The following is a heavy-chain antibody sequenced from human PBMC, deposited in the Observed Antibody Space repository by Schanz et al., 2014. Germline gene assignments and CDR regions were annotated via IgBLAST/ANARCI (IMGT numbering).Heavy chain of an antibody. Sequence: QVQLVQSGPEVKKPGASVKVSCKASGYTFTSDSMHWVRQAPGQGLEWMGMINPSGGSTTYAQKFQGRVTMTRDTSTRTVYMELSSLRSEDTAVYYCARDGNRLGVWGQGTTVTVSS. V-gene: IGHV1-46*01. CDR1: GYTFTSDS. D-gene: IGHD3-16*01. CDR3: ARDGNRLGV. CDR2: INPSGGST. J-gene: IGHJ6*02.